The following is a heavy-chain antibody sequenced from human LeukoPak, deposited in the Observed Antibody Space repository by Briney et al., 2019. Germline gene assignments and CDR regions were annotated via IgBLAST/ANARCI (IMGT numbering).Heavy chain of an antibody. CDR2: INPNSGGT. J-gene: IGHJ2*01. V-gene: IGHV1-2*02. Sequence: ASVKVSCKASEYTFTGYYMHWVRQAPGQGLEWMGWINPNSGGTNYAPTSQGRVTMTRDTSISTAYMELIRLRSDDTAVYYCARGPYVPFPNWYFDLWGRGTLVTVSS. CDR3: ARGPYVPFPNWYFDL. CDR1: EYTFTGYY. D-gene: IGHD3-10*02.